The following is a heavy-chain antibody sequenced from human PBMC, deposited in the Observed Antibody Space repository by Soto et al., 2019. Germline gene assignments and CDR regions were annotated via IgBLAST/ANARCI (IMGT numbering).Heavy chain of an antibody. J-gene: IGHJ4*02. CDR1: GYTFTSYD. V-gene: IGHV1-8*01. Sequence: GXSVKVSCKASGYTFTSYDINWVRQATGQGLEWMGWMNPNSGNTGYAQKFQGRVTMTRNTSISTAYMELSSLRSEDTAVYYCARVHYYDSSGPPYYFDYWGQGTLVTVSS. D-gene: IGHD3-22*01. CDR2: MNPNSGNT. CDR3: ARVHYYDSSGPPYYFDY.